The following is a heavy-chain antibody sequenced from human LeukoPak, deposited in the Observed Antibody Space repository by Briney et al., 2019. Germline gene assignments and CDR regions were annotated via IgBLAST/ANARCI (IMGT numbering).Heavy chain of an antibody. J-gene: IGHJ4*02. CDR2: IKQDGSEK. Sequence: QSGGSLRLSCAASGFTFSDYYMSWVRQAPGKGLEWVANIKQDGSEKYYVDSVKGRFTISRDNAKNSLYLQMNSLRAEDTAVYYCARDRPLVGAFDYWGQGTLVTVSS. CDR3: ARDRPLVGAFDY. V-gene: IGHV3-7*01. D-gene: IGHD1-26*01. CDR1: GFTFSDYY.